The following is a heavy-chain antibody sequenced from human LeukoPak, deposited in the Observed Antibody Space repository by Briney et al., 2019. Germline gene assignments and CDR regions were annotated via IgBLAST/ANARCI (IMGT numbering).Heavy chain of an antibody. CDR3: ARDPHSIAVAGTEGY. V-gene: IGHV3-48*04. D-gene: IGHD6-19*01. CDR1: GFTFSSYS. J-gene: IGHJ4*02. CDR2: ISSSSSTI. Sequence: PGGSLRLSCAASGFTFSSYSMNWVRQAPGKGLEWVSYISSSSSTIYYADSVKGRFTISRDNAKNSLYLQMNSLRAEDTAVYYCARDPHSIAVAGTEGYWGQGTLVTVSS.